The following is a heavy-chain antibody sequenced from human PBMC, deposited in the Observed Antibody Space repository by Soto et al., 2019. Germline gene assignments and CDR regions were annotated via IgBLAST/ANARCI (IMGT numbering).Heavy chain of an antibody. CDR1: GYSVSSNSAG. CDR3: ARGSWDDVSGHYYVDV. V-gene: IGHV6-1*01. Sequence: SQTLSLTCAISGYSVSSNSAGWNWVRQTPSRRLEWLGRTYYKSKWFNNYAVSVKSRITINPDTSQNQVSLHLDSVTPEDTAVYFCARGSWDDVSGHYYVDVWGKGTTVTVSS. D-gene: IGHD5-12*01. J-gene: IGHJ6*03. CDR2: TYYKSKWFN.